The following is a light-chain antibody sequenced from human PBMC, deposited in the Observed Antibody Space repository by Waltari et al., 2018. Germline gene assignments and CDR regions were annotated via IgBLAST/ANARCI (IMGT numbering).Light chain of an antibody. CDR2: EVS. CDR1: SSDVGGYNY. J-gene: IGLJ2*01. V-gene: IGLV2-14*01. CDR3: SSYTSSSTLV. Sequence: QSALTQPASVSGSPGQSITISCTGTSSDVGGYNYVSWYQQHPGKAPKRMIYEVSNRPPGGYNRFAGSKAGNTASLTVSGLQAEDEAYYYCSSYTSSSTLVFGGGTKLTVL.